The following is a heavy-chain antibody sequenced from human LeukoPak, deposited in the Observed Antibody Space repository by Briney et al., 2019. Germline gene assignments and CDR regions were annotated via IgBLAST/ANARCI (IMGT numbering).Heavy chain of an antibody. D-gene: IGHD3-22*01. CDR1: GYSFTSYW. J-gene: IGHJ4*02. CDR2: IYPGDSDT. CDR3: ARHGPFYYYDSSGYYPDY. Sequence: GESLKISCKGSGYSFTSYWIGWVRQMPGKGLEWMGIIYPGDSDTRYSPSFQGQVTISADKSISTAHLQWSSLKASDTAMYYCARHGPFYYYDSSGYYPDYWGQGTLVTVSS. V-gene: IGHV5-51*01.